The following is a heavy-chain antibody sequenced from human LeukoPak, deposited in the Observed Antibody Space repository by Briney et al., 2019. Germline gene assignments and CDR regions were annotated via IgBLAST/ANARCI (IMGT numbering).Heavy chain of an antibody. J-gene: IGHJ4*02. Sequence: ASVKVSCKASGYTFTSYDINWVRQATGQGLEWMGWMNPNSGNTGYAQKFQGRVTITMNTSISTAYMELSSLRSDDTAVYYCARGPVWSGYYYYFGYWGQGALVTVSS. V-gene: IGHV1-8*03. CDR1: GYTFTSYD. CDR2: MNPNSGNT. D-gene: IGHD3-3*01. CDR3: ARGPVWSGYYYYFGY.